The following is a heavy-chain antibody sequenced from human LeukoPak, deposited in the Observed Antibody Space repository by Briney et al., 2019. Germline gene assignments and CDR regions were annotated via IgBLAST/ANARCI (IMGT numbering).Heavy chain of an antibody. CDR2: MNPNNGNT. CDR3: VRDGEGAAISVNYWFDP. CDR1: GFAFTSYD. V-gene: IGHV1-8*01. Sequence: ASVKVSCKASGFAFTSYDINWVRQASGQGLEWMGWMNPNNGNTGYAQKFQGRVTMTRDTSISTAYMELRGLRSEDTAVYYCVRDGEGAAISVNYWFDPWGQGTLVTVSS. J-gene: IGHJ5*02. D-gene: IGHD2-2*02.